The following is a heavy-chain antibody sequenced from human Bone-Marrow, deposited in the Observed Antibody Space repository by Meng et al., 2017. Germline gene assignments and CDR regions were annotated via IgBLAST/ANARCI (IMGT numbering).Heavy chain of an antibody. J-gene: IGHJ6*02. Sequence: GGSLRLSCAASGFTFSSYAMHWVRQAPGKGLEWVAVISYDGSNKYYADSVKGRFTISRDNAKNSLYLQMNSLRAEDTATYYCARDRYYDVLTGYFNHYGMDVWGQGSTVTSP. V-gene: IGHV3-30*04. CDR2: ISYDGSNK. CDR3: ARDRYYDVLTGYFNHYGMDV. D-gene: IGHD3-9*01. CDR1: GFTFSSYA.